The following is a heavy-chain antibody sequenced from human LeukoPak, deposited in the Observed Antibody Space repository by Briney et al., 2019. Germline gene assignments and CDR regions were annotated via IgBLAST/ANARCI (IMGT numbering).Heavy chain of an antibody. D-gene: IGHD6-19*01. CDR1: GFAFSSYA. CDR2: ISGSGGST. J-gene: IGHJ4*02. CDR3: AKDRISSGWFHDY. Sequence: GGSLRLSCAASGFAFSSYAMSWVRQAPGKGLEWVSAISGSGGSTYYADSVKGRFTISRDNSKNTLYLQMNSLRAEDTAVYYCAKDRISSGWFHDYWGQGTLVTVSS. V-gene: IGHV3-23*01.